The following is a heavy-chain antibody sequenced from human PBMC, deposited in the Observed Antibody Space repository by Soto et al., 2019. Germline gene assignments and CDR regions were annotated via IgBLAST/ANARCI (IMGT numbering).Heavy chain of an antibody. CDR1: AGSISSSY. CDR3: ARGEDAFFYYGLDV. CDR2: IYETGISGYTPST. Sequence: PSETLSLTCTVSAGSISSSYWSWCLRHPGRGVLWIAYIYETGISGYTPSTSYNPSLKSRVTMAVDTSKSQFSLKLTSVTAADTAVYYCARGEDAFFYYGLDVWGQGITVTVSS. J-gene: IGHJ6*02. V-gene: IGHV4-59*01.